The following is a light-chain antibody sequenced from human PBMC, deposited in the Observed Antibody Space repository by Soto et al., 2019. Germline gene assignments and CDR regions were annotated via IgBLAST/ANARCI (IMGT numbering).Light chain of an antibody. Sequence: EIVLTQSPGTLSLTPGQRATLSSRASQSVTSSYLAWYQQKPGQAPRRLIYGASSRATGIPDRFSGSGSGTDFTLTISSLEPEDFAVYYCQQRSDWPLTFGGGTKVDIK. CDR1: QSVTSSY. CDR3: QQRSDWPLT. CDR2: GAS. V-gene: IGKV3D-20*02. J-gene: IGKJ4*01.